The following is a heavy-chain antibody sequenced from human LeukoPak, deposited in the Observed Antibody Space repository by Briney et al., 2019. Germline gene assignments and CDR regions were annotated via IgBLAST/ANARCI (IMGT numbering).Heavy chain of an antibody. J-gene: IGHJ4*02. Sequence: GGSLRLSCAASGFTVSSNYMSWVRQAPGQGLEWVSVIYSGGSTYYADSVKGRFTISRDNSKNTLYLQMNSLRAEDTAVYYCARDSRGWNFFDYWGQGTLVTVSS. CDR3: ARDSRGWNFFDY. V-gene: IGHV3-53*01. D-gene: IGHD1-7*01. CDR2: IYSGGST. CDR1: GFTVSSNY.